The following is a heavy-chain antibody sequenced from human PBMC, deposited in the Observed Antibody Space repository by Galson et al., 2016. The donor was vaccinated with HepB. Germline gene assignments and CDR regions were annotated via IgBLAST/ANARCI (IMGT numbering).Heavy chain of an antibody. D-gene: IGHD6-19*01. CDR3: AKDHGNRWLNNWFDP. CDR2: IYSGGST. CDR1: GFTVSSSY. J-gene: IGHJ5*02. V-gene: IGHV3-53*01. Sequence: LRLSCAASGFTVSSSYMSWVRQAPGKGLEWVSVIYSGGSTYYADSVKGRFTISRDNSKNTLYLQMNSLRDEDTAVYYCAKDHGNRWLNNWFDPWGQGTLVTVSS.